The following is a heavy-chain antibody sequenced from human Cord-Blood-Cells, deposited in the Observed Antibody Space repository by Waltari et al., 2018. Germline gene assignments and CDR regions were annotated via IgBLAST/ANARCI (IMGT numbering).Heavy chain of an antibody. J-gene: IGHJ4*02. D-gene: IGHD2-2*01. CDR3: ARMCSSTIHYYFDY. V-gene: IGHV4-61*09. CDR2: TYTSGST. CDR1: GGSISSGSYY. Sequence: QVQLQESGPGLVKPSQTLSLTCTVSGGSISSGSYYWSWIRQPAGKGLEWIGYTYTSGSTSSTPSLKSRVTISVDTSKNQFSLKLSSVPAADTAVYYCARMCSSTIHYYFDYWGQGTLVTVSS.